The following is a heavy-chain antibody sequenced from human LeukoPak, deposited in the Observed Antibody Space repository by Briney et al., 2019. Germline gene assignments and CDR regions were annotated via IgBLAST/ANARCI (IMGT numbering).Heavy chain of an antibody. J-gene: IGHJ4*02. CDR1: GLTFSSYA. CDR3: ARERLDY. Sequence: GGSLRLSCAASGLTFSSYAMHWVRQAPGKGLEWVAVISYDGSNKYYADSVKGRFTISGDNSKNTLYLQMNSLRAEDTAVYYCARERLDYWGQGTLVTVSS. CDR2: ISYDGSNK. V-gene: IGHV3-30*04.